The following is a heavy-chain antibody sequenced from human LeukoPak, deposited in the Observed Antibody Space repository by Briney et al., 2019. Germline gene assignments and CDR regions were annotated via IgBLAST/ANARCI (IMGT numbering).Heavy chain of an antibody. D-gene: IGHD6-6*01. J-gene: IGHJ4*02. CDR3: ARRVYSSSRVDY. Sequence: SETLSLTCTVSGDSINFGNSISSYYWSWIRQPPGKGLEWIGYIYYSGSTNYNPSLKSRVTISVDTSKNQFSLKLSSVTAADTAVYYCARRVYSSSRVDYWGQGTLVTVSS. V-gene: IGHV4-61*05. CDR1: GDSINFGNSISSYY. CDR2: IYYSGST.